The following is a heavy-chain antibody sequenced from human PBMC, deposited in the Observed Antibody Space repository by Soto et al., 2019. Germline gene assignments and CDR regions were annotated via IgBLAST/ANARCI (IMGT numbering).Heavy chain of an antibody. J-gene: IGHJ6*02. CDR2: LNPYTGGT. D-gene: IGHD2-15*01. Sequence: ASVKVSCKASGYTFTAYYIIWVRQAPGQGPECMGWLNPYTGGTNYAQKFQGRVTMTRDTSITTAYMDLSGLTSDDTAIYFCARGRDAASQFYTPHGMDVWGQGTTVTVSS. CDR1: GYTFTAYY. CDR3: ARGRDAASQFYTPHGMDV. V-gene: IGHV1-2*02.